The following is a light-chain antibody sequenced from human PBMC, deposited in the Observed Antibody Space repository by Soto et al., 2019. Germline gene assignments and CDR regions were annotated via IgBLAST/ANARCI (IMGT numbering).Light chain of an antibody. CDR2: GAS. V-gene: IGKV1-16*02. CDR1: QDIRNY. CDR3: QQYDSYPLT. J-gene: IGKJ4*01. Sequence: DIQMTQSPSSLSASVGDRVTITCRASQDIRNYLAWFQQIPGKAPKSLIYGASTLQSGVPSKFSGSVSGTEFTLTISSLQPEDFATYYCQQYDSYPLTFGGGTKVEIK.